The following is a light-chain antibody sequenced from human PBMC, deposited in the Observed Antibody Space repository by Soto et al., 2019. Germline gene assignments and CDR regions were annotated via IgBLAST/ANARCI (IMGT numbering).Light chain of an antibody. CDR1: QDISTY. CDR2: AAS. Sequence: DIRMTQSPSSLSSSVGDRVTIACRASQDISTYLAWYQQKPGQVPKLLIYAASTLLSGVPSRFSGSGSGTDFTLTISSLQPEDGATYYCQKYNTAPLTFGQGTKVEIK. V-gene: IGKV1-27*01. CDR3: QKYNTAPLT. J-gene: IGKJ1*01.